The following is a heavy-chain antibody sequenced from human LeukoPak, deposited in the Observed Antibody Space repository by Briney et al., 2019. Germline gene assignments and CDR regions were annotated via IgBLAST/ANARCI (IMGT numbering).Heavy chain of an antibody. CDR1: GGTFSSYA. CDR2: IIPIFGTA. Sequence: ASVKVSCKASGGTFSSYAISWVRQAPGQGLEWMGGIIPIFGTANYAQKFQGRVTITADESTSTAYMELSSLRSGDTAVYYCAREPGSYFDYWGQGTLVTVSS. V-gene: IGHV1-69*13. J-gene: IGHJ4*02. CDR3: AREPGSYFDY.